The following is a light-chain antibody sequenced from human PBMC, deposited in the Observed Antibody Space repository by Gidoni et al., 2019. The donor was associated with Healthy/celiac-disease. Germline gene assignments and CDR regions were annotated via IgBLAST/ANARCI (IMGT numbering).Light chain of an antibody. Sequence: DIQMTQSPSFLSASVGDRVTITCQASQDISNYLSWYQQKPGEAPKLLIYAASNLETGVPSRFSRSGCGTDFTFTISSLPPEDIASYCCQQYDNPFTFXHXTKVXIK. CDR1: QDISNY. V-gene: IGKV1-33*01. CDR2: AAS. CDR3: QQYDNPFT. J-gene: IGKJ3*01.